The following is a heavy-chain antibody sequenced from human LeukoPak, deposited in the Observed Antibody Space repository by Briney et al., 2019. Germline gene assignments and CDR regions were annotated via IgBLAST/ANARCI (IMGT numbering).Heavy chain of an antibody. D-gene: IGHD2-15*01. CDR1: GYTFTSYY. Sequence: SVKVSCKASGYTFTSYYIHWVRQAPGQGLEWMGRIIPILGIANYAQKFQGRVTITADKSTSTAYMELSSLRSEDTAVYYCARVRGGTNWFDPWGQGTLVTVSS. CDR3: ARVRGGTNWFDP. V-gene: IGHV1-69*04. CDR2: IIPILGIA. J-gene: IGHJ5*02.